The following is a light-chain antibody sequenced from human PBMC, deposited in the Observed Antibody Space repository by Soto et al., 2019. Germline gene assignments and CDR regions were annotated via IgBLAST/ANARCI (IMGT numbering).Light chain of an antibody. Sequence: EIVLTQFPGTLSLSPGERATLSCRASQSITSSNLAWYQQKPGQAPRLIIYGASNRATGIPDRFSGSGSGTDFTLTISRLEPEDFAVYYCQQYGSSPQTFGQRTKVDIK. J-gene: IGKJ1*01. V-gene: IGKV3-20*01. CDR3: QQYGSSPQT. CDR1: QSITSSN. CDR2: GAS.